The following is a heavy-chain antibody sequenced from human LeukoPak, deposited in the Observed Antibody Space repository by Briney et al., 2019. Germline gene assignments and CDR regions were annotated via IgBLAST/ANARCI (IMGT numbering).Heavy chain of an antibody. CDR2: IYFSGST. D-gene: IGHD6-19*01. CDR3: ARGGAWSDY. J-gene: IGHJ4*02. Sequence: SETLSLTCAVSGGSITNHYWTWIRQPPGQGLEWIGYIYFSGSTNYNPSLKSRVTISVNTSKNQFSLKLSSVTAADTAVYFCARGGAWSDYWGQGALVTVSS. CDR1: GGSITNHY. V-gene: IGHV4-59*11.